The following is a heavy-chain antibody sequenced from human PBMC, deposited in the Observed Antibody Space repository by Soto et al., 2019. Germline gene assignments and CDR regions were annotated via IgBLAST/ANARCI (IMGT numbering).Heavy chain of an antibody. CDR3: ARDGKDYGDLYYFDS. J-gene: IGHJ4*02. CDR1: GFTFSSYS. Sequence: VLLVESGGGLVQPGGSLRLSCAGYGFTFSSYSMNWVRQAPGKGLEWVSYISGSSSTIYYADSVKGRFTISRDNSKNSLSLQMNSLRDEDTAVYYCARDGKDYGDLYYFDSWGQGTLVTVSS. CDR2: ISGSSSTI. V-gene: IGHV3-48*02. D-gene: IGHD4-17*01.